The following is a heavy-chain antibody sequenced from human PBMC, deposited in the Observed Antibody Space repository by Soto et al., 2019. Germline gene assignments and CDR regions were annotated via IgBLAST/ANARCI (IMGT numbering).Heavy chain of an antibody. J-gene: IGHJ4*02. D-gene: IGHD3-22*01. CDR2: ISGSGGST. CDR1: GFTFSSYA. Sequence: GSLRLSCAASGFTFSSYAMSWVRQAPGKGLEWVSAISGSGGSTYYADSVKGRFTISRDNSKNTLYLQMNSLRAEDTAVYYCAKGVYYYDSSGYLNWGQGTLVTVSS. V-gene: IGHV3-23*01. CDR3: AKGVYYYDSSGYLN.